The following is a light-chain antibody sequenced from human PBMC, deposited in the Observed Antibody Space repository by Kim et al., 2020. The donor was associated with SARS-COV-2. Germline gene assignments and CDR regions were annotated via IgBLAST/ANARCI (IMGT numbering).Light chain of an antibody. J-gene: IGKJ2*01. Sequence: SPGERATLSCRASHSVSSSYLAWYQQKPGQAPRLLIYAASSRATGIPDRFSGSGSGTDFTLTISRLEPEDFAVYYCQLFGSSPMYTFGQGTKLEI. CDR3: QLFGSSPMYT. CDR1: HSVSSSY. V-gene: IGKV3-20*01. CDR2: AAS.